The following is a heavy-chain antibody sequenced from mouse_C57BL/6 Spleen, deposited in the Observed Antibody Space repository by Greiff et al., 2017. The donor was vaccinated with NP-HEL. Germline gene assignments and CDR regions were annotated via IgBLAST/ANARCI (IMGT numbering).Heavy chain of an antibody. CDR3: ARDGFDYDVHWYFDV. Sequence: EVQLVESGGGLVKPGGSLKLSCAASGFTFSSYAMSWVRQTPEKRLEWVATISDGGSYTYYPDNVKGRFTISRDNAKNNLYLQMSHLTSEDTAMYYCARDGFDYDVHWYFDVWGTGTTVTVSS. D-gene: IGHD2-4*01. CDR2: ISDGGSYT. CDR1: GFTFSSYA. V-gene: IGHV5-4*01. J-gene: IGHJ1*03.